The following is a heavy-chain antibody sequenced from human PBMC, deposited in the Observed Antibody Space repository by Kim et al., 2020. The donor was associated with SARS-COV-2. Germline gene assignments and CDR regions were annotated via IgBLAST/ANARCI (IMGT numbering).Heavy chain of an antibody. CDR1: GFTFSSYA. V-gene: IGHV3-23*01. CDR3: AKASLWFGELGPGY. Sequence: GGSLRLSCAASGFTFSSYAMSWVRQAPGKGLEWVSAISGSGGSTYYADSVKGRFTISRDNSKNTLYLQMNSLRAEDTAVYYCAKASLWFGELGPGYWGQGTLVTVSS. D-gene: IGHD3-10*01. CDR2: ISGSGGST. J-gene: IGHJ4*02.